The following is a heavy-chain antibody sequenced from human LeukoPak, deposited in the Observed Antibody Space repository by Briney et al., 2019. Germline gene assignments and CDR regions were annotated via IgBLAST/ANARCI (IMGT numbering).Heavy chain of an antibody. J-gene: IGHJ4*02. CDR1: GGSFSGYY. CDR3: ARGSGPKTFDY. CDR2: INHSGST. V-gene: IGHV4-34*01. D-gene: IGHD1-26*01. Sequence: SETLSLTCAVYGGSFSGYYWSWIRQPPGKGLEWIGEINHSGSTNYNPSLKSRVTISVDTSKNQFSLKLSSVTAADTAVYYCARGSGPKTFDYWGQGTLVTVSS.